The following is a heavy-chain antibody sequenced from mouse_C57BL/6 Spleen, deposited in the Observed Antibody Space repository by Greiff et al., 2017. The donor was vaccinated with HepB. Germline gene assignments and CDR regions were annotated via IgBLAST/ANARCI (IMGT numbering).Heavy chain of an antibody. CDR2: ISYDGSN. CDR1: GYSITSGYY. J-gene: IGHJ1*03. D-gene: IGHD1-1*01. Sequence: VQLKESGPGLVKPSQSLSLTCSVTGYSITSGYYWNWIRQFPGNKLEWMGYISYDGSNNYNPSLKNRISITRDTSKNQFFLKLNSEDTATYYCARDYGSSYYWYFDVWGTGTTVTVSS. V-gene: IGHV3-6*01. CDR3: ARDYGSSYYWYFDV.